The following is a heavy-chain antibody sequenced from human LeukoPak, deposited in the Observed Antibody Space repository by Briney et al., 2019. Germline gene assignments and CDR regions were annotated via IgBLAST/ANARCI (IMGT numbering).Heavy chain of an antibody. J-gene: IGHJ5*02. CDR3: GRDLIRFDP. CDR1: GGSISSYY. Sequence: SETLSLTCTVSGGSISSYYWSWLRQPPGKGLEWIGYIYYSGSTNYNPSLKSRVTISVDTSKNQFSLKLSSVTAADTAVYYCGRDLIRFDPWGQGTLVTVSS. CDR2: IYYSGST. D-gene: IGHD3-16*01. V-gene: IGHV4-59*01.